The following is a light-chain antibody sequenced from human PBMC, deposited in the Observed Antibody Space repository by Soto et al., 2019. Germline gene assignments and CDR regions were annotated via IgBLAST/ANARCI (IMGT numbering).Light chain of an antibody. Sequence: EIVMTQSPATVSVSPGERATLSCSASQSVNNYLAWYQQKPGQAPRLLVYGIFSRATGVPARFSGSGSGTEFTLTISSLQSEDSAVYYCQHHNKWPPTFGGGTRVEIK. V-gene: IGKV3-15*01. CDR1: QSVNNY. CDR2: GIF. CDR3: QHHNKWPPT. J-gene: IGKJ4*01.